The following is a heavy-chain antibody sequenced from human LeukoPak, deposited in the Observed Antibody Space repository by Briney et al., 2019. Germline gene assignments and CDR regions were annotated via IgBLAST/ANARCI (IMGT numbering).Heavy chain of an antibody. D-gene: IGHD3-3*01. Sequence: GGSLRLSCAASGFTFSSYGMHWVRQAPGKGLEGGAFIRYDGSNKYYADSVKGRFTISRDNSKNTLYLQMNSLRAEDTAVYYCAKRVFGVAQFDYWGQGTLVTASS. CDR1: GFTFSSYG. CDR3: AKRVFGVAQFDY. CDR2: IRYDGSNK. J-gene: IGHJ4*02. V-gene: IGHV3-30*02.